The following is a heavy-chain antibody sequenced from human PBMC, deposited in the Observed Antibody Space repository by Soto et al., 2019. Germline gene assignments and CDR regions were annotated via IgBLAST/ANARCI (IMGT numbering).Heavy chain of an antibody. CDR2: INPNSGGT. CDR1: GYTFTGYY. J-gene: IGHJ5*02. D-gene: IGHD2-2*01. Sequence: ASVKVSCKASGYTFTGYYMHWVRQAPGQGLEWMGWINPNSGGTNYAQKFQGRVTMTRDTSISTAYMELSRLRSDDTAVYYCARVPLGYCSSTSCNIWFDPWGQGTLVTVSS. CDR3: ARVPLGYCSSTSCNIWFDP. V-gene: IGHV1-2*02.